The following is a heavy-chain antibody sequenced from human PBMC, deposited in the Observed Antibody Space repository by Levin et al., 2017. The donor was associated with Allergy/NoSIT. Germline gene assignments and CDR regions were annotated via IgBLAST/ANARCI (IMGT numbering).Heavy chain of an antibody. Sequence: PSPTLSLPCTVSGGSISSYYWSWIRQPPGKGLEWIGYIYYSGSTNYNPSLKSRVTISVDTSKNQFSLKLSSVTAADTAVYYCARDRSIAAGGTFYYYGMDVWGQGTTVTVSS. J-gene: IGHJ6*02. CDR2: IYYSGST. D-gene: IGHD6-13*01. CDR1: GGSISSYY. V-gene: IGHV4-59*01. CDR3: ARDRSIAAGGTFYYYGMDV.